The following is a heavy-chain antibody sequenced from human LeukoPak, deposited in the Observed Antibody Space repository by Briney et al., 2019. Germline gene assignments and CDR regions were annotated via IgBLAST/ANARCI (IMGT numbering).Heavy chain of an antibody. CDR2: INPNSGGT. V-gene: IGHV1-2*02. J-gene: IGHJ4*02. CDR3: ARQAQTLLWFGERLFDY. CDR1: GSTFTGYY. D-gene: IGHD3-10*01. Sequence: ASVKVSCKASGSTFTGYYMHWVRQAPGQGLEWMGWINPNSGGTNYAQKFQGRVTMTRDTSISTAYMELSRLRSDDTAVYYCARQAQTLLWFGERLFDYWGQGTLVTVSS.